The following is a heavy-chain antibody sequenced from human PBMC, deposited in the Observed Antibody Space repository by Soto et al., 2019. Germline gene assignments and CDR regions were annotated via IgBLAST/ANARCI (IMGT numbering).Heavy chain of an antibody. CDR3: ARSSEVTTALGD. CDR1: GYTFTGYY. V-gene: IGHV1-2*04. J-gene: IGHJ4*02. CDR2: INPNSGGT. Sequence: GASVKVSCKASGYTFTGYYIHWVRQAPGQGLDWMGWINPNSGGTKYAQKFQGWVTMTRDTSISTAYMEVSRLRSDDTAVYYCARSSEVTTALGDWGQGTPVTVSS. D-gene: IGHD4-17*01.